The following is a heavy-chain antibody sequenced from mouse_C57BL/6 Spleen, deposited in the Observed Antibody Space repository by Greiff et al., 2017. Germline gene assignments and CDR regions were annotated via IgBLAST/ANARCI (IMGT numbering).Heavy chain of an antibody. CDR1: GYTFTSYW. Sequence: QVQLKQPGAELVRPGSSVKLSCKASGYTFTSYWMDWVKQRPGQGLEWIGNIYPSDSETHYNQKFKDKATLTVDKSSSTAYMQLSSLTSEDSAVYYCARGNGYDGAMDYWGQGTSVTVSS. CDR3: ARGNGYDGAMDY. CDR2: IYPSDSET. D-gene: IGHD2-2*01. V-gene: IGHV1-61*01. J-gene: IGHJ4*01.